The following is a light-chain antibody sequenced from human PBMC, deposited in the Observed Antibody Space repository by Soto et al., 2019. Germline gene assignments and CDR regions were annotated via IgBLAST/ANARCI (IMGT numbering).Light chain of an antibody. CDR2: AAS. V-gene: IGKV1-12*01. Sequence: DIQMNKSPSSLCVSLGETVSITCRASQDIGTWLAWYQQRPGRAPNLLIYAASSLHTGVSSRFSGSGSGTDFTLTISSLQPEDFATYFCQQTNIFPLPFGGGTKVDIK. CDR1: QDIGTW. J-gene: IGKJ4*01. CDR3: QQTNIFPLP.